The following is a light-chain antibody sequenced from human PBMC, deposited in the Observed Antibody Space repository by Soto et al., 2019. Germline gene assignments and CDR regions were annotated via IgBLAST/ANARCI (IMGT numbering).Light chain of an antibody. CDR2: DAS. Sequence: ETLITQSPATLSVSPGGRAALSCRSSQSVSSYLAWYQQKPGQAPRLLIYDASNRATGIPARFSGSGSGTDFTLTISRLEPEDFAVFFCQQYGTSEIIFGQGTRLEI. V-gene: IGKV3-11*01. J-gene: IGKJ5*01. CDR1: QSVSSY. CDR3: QQYGTSEII.